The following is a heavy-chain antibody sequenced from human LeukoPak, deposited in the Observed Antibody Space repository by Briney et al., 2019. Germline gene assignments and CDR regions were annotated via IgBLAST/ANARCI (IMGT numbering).Heavy chain of an antibody. Sequence: GGSLRLSCAVSGFTFSNSEMNWVRQAPGKGLEWVSYIGARGRTIYYADSVKGRFTISRDNARNSLYLQMNSLRAEDTAVYYCARGGYGGWGQGTLVTVSS. CDR2: IGARGRTI. CDR3: ARGGYGG. CDR1: GFTFSNSE. D-gene: IGHD4-23*01. V-gene: IGHV3-48*03. J-gene: IGHJ4*02.